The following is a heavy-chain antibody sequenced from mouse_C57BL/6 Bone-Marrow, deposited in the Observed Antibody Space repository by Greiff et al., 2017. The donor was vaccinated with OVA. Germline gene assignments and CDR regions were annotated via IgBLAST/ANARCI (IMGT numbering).Heavy chain of an antibody. V-gene: IGHV6-3*01. CDR3: TGITTVVANWYFDV. CDR1: GFTFSNYW. J-gene: IGHJ1*03. D-gene: IGHD1-1*01. Sequence: EVKLEESGGGLVQPGGSMKLSCVASGFTFSNYWMNWVRQSPEKGLEWVAQIRLKSDNYATHYAESVKGRFTISRDDSKSSVYLQMNNLRAEDTGIYYCTGITTVVANWYFDVWGTGTTVTVSS. CDR2: IRLKSDNYAT.